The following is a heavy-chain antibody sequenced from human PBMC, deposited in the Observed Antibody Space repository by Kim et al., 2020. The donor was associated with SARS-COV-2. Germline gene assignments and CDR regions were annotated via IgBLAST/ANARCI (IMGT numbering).Heavy chain of an antibody. D-gene: IGHD6-13*01. CDR1: GGSISSSSYY. CDR3: AREGSSSWNALYNWFDP. Sequence: SETLSLTCTVSGGSISSSSYYWGWIRQPPGKGLEWIGSIYYSGSTYYNPSLKSRVTISVDTSKNQFSLKLSSVTAADTAVYYCAREGSSSWNALYNWFDPWGQGTLVTVSS. J-gene: IGHJ5*02. V-gene: IGHV4-39*01. CDR2: IYYSGST.